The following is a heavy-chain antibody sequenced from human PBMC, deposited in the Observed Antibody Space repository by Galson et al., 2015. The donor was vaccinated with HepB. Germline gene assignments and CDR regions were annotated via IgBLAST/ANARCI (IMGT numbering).Heavy chain of an antibody. J-gene: IGHJ4*02. CDR2: ISSNSNNI. V-gene: IGHV3-21*01. CDR3: ARDPLGFGSGWDVVG. CDR1: GFTFTLYS. Sequence: SLRLSCAASGFTFTLYSLNWVRQAPGKGLEWVSSISSNSNNIYYADSVKGRFTISRDNAKNSLYLQMNSLTAEDTAVYFCARDPLGFGSGWDVVGWGQGTLVTVSS. D-gene: IGHD6-19*01.